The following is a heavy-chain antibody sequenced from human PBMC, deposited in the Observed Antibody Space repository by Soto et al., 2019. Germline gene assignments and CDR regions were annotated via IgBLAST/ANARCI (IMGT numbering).Heavy chain of an antibody. CDR1: RFTFSNYW. CDR3: ARAAYSGDGLDV. D-gene: IGHD4-17*01. J-gene: IGHJ6*02. CDR2: IKEDGSQK. V-gene: IGHV3-7*04. Sequence: DVQLVESGGGLVQSGGSLRLSCAAYRFTFSNYWMTWVRQAPGKGLEWVANIKEDGSQKSHVDSVKGRFTVSRDNPKNSLYLQMNSLRVEDTAVYYCARAAYSGDGLDVWGHGTMVTVS.